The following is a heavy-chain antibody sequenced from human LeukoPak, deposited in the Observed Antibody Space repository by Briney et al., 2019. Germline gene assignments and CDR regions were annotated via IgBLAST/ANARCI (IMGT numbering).Heavy chain of an antibody. J-gene: IGHJ3*02. D-gene: IGHD6-19*01. CDR1: GYTFTSYA. CDR3: ARGGGSGWFDAFDI. Sequence: GASVKVSCKASGYTFTSYAMNWVRQAPGQGLEWMGWINTNTGNPTYAQGFTGRFVFSLDTSVSTAYLQISSLKAEDTAVYYCARGGGSGWFDAFDIWGQGTMVTVSS. CDR2: INTNTGNP. V-gene: IGHV7-4-1*02.